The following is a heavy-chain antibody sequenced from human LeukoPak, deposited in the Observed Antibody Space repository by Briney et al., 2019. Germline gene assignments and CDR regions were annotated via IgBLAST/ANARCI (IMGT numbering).Heavy chain of an antibody. CDR2: IYYSGST. D-gene: IGHD2-2*01. CDR3: ARAGVVVPAPNFDY. J-gene: IGHJ4*02. V-gene: IGHV4-59*01. Sequence: SETLSLTCTVSGGSTSSYYWSWIRQPPGKGLEWIGYIYYSGSTNYNPSLKSRVTISVDTSKNQFSLKLSSVTAADTAVYYCARAGVVVPAPNFDYWGQGTLVTVSS. CDR1: GGSTSSYY.